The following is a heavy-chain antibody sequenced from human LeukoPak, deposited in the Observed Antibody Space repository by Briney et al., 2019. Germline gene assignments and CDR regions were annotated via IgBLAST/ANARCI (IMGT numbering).Heavy chain of an antibody. J-gene: IGHJ4*02. CDR1: GFTFSSYS. CDR2: ISSSSNYI. Sequence: PGGPLRLSCAASGFTFSSYSMNWVRQAPGEGLEWVSSISSSSNYIYYADSVKGRFTISRDNAKNSLYLQMNSLRAEDTAVYYCARVRKGSNVDDYWGQGTLVTVSS. V-gene: IGHV3-21*01. D-gene: IGHD1-14*01. CDR3: ARVRKGSNVDDY.